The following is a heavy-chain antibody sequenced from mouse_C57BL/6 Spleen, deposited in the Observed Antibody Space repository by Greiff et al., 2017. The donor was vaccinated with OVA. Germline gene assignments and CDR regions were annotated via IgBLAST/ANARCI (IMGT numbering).Heavy chain of an antibody. Sequence: VQLQESGAELVRPGTSVKVSCKASGYAFTNYLIEWVKQRPGQGLEWIGVINPGSGGTNYNETFKGKATLTADKSSSTAYMQLSSLTSEDSAVYFCARDCDYYGSSYDYFDYWGQGTTLTVSS. D-gene: IGHD1-1*01. J-gene: IGHJ2*01. CDR1: GYAFTNYL. CDR3: ARDCDYYGSSYDYFDY. V-gene: IGHV1-54*01. CDR2: INPGSGGT.